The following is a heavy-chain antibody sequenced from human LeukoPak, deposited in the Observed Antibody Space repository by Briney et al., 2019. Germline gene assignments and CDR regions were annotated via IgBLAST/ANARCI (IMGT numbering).Heavy chain of an antibody. D-gene: IGHD2-8*01. Sequence: SETLSLTCTVSGGSINSYYWSWIRQPPGKGLEWIGYIYYSGSTYYNPSLKSRVTISVDTSKNQFSLKLSSVTAADTAVYYCARDDAVWGQGTLVTVSS. CDR1: GGSINSYY. V-gene: IGHV4-59*12. CDR3: ARDDAV. CDR2: IYYSGST. J-gene: IGHJ4*02.